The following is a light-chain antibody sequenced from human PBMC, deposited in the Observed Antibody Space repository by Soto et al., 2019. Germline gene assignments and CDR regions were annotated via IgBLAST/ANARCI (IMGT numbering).Light chain of an antibody. CDR1: QNINSW. Sequence: DIQMTQSPSTLYASVGDRVTITCRASQNINSWLAWYQQKPGPAPKLLIYKASNLESGVPSRFSGSGSGTDFTLTISSRQPDEFATYYCQQYESFFPLTFGGGTKVEIK. CDR2: KAS. J-gene: IGKJ4*01. V-gene: IGKV1-5*03. CDR3: QQYESFFPLT.